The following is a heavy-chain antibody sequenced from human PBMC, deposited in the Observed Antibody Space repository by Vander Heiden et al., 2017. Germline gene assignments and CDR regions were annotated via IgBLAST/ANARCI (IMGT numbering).Heavy chain of an antibody. CDR2: ISSSGSTI. CDR3: ASPHYYDSSGYYFSW. J-gene: IGHJ4*02. CDR1: GFTFSDYY. V-gene: IGHV3-11*01. Sequence: QVQLVESGGGLVKPGGSLRLSCAASGFTFSDYYMSWIRQAAGKGLGWVSYISSSGSTIYYADSVKGRFTNSRDNAKNSLYLQMNSLRAEDTAVYYCASPHYYDSSGYYFSWWGQGTLVTVSS. D-gene: IGHD3-22*01.